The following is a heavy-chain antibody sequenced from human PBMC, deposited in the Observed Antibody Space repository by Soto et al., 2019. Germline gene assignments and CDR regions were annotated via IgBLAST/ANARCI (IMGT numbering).Heavy chain of an antibody. J-gene: IGHJ4*02. D-gene: IGHD3-22*01. CDR2: LYYGRSA. Sequence: QVQLQESGPGLVKPSETLSLTCAVSGDSISSYYCMWIRQPPGKGLESIGYLYYGRSANYNPSLKSRVTLAVVTSTHEFSFTLRSMTAADTAAYYCALRSMAVVPEYWGQGTLVTVSS. CDR3: ALRSMAVVPEY. V-gene: IGHV4-59*01. CDR1: GDSISSYY.